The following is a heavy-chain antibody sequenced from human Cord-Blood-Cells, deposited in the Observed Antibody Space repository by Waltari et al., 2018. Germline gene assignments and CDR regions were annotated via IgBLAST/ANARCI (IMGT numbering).Heavy chain of an antibody. V-gene: IGHV3-53*01. CDR2: IYSGGST. CDR3: ARDPTGYSAA. Sequence: EVQLVEPAGGLIQPGGSLRLSCAASGFTVRSHYLSWARQAPGKGLEWVSVIYSGGSTYYADSVKGRFTISRDNSKNTLYLQMNSLRAEDTAVYYCARDPTGYSAAWGQGTLVTVSS. D-gene: IGHD6-25*01. CDR1: GFTVRSHY. J-gene: IGHJ4*02.